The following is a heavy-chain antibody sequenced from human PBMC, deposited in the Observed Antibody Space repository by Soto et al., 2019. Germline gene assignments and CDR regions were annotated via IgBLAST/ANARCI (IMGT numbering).Heavy chain of an antibody. CDR2: ITPLFGTA. Sequence: SVKDSCKASGGTSSSYAISWVRQAPGQGLEWMGGITPLFGTANYAQKFQDRVTITADESTSTAYMELSSLRSEDTAVYYCARGDIAVVPAAIGFVPYYYYGMDVWGQGTTVTVSS. CDR1: GGTSSSYA. D-gene: IGHD2-2*01. CDR3: ARGDIAVVPAAIGFVPYYYYGMDV. V-gene: IGHV1-69*13. J-gene: IGHJ6*02.